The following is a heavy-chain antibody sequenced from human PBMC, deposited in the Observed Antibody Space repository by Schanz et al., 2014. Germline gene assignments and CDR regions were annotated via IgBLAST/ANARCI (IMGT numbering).Heavy chain of an antibody. CDR1: GDTLSSYG. CDR3: ARGNTIFGVVILGWLDP. D-gene: IGHD3-3*01. CDR2: IIPNLGSA. Sequence: QVQLVQSGAEVKKPGSSVTVSCKASGDTLSSYGISWVRQAPGQGLEWMGRIIPNLGSANYAQKFQGRVTITADKSTSSVYTELISLRSEDTAIYYCARGNTIFGVVILGWLDPWGQGTLVTVSS. V-gene: IGHV1-69*04. J-gene: IGHJ5*02.